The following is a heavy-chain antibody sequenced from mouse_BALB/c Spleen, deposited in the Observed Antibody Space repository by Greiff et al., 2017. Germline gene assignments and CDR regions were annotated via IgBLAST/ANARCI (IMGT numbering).Heavy chain of an antibody. CDR3: ARDSTTATWFAY. V-gene: IGHV5-9-4*01. J-gene: IGHJ3*01. CDR2: ISSGGSYT. D-gene: IGHD1-2*01. Sequence: EVNVVESGGGLVKPGGSLKLSCAASGFTFSSYAMSWVRQSPEKRLEWVAEISSGGSYTYYPDTVTGRFTISRDNAKNTLYLEMSSLRSEDTAMYYCARDSTTATWFAYWGQGTLVTVSA. CDR1: GFTFSSYA.